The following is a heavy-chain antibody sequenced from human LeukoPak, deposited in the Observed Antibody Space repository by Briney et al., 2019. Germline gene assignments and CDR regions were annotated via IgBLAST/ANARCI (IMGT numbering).Heavy chain of an antibody. J-gene: IGHJ4*02. Sequence: SVKVSCKASGGTFSSYAISWVRQAPGQGLEWMGGIIPIFGTANYAQKFQGRVTITADESTSTAYMELSSPRSEDTAVYYCATYYDILTGPFDYWGQGTLVTVSS. V-gene: IGHV1-69*13. CDR3: ATYYDILTGPFDY. CDR2: IIPIFGTA. D-gene: IGHD3-9*01. CDR1: GGTFSSYA.